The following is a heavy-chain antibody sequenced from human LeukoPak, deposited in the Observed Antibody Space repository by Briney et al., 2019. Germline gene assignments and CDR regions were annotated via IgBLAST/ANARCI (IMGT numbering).Heavy chain of an antibody. CDR2: PKQDGSEK. D-gene: IGHD2-15*01. CDR3: ARDSPFGCN. V-gene: IGHV3-7*01. CDR1: GFTFSSYW. Sequence: PGGSLRLSCAASGFTFSSYWMSWVRQAPGKGLEWVANPKQDGSEKNYVDSVKGRFTISRDNAKNSLYLQMNNLRAEDTAVYYCARDSPFGCNWGQGTLVTVSS. J-gene: IGHJ4*02.